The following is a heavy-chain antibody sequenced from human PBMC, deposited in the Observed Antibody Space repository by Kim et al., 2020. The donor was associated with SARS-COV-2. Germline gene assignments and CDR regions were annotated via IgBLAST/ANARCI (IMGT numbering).Heavy chain of an antibody. D-gene: IGHD3-22*01. CDR1: GYSFTSYW. CDR2: IYPGDSDT. J-gene: IGHJ3*02. Sequence: GESLKISCKGSGYSFTSYWIGWVRQMPGKGLEWMGIIYPGDSDTRYSPSFQGQVTISGDKSISTAYLQWSSLKASDTAMYYCARLSTPDYYDSSGRDAFDIWGQGTMVTVSS. V-gene: IGHV5-51*01. CDR3: ARLSTPDYYDSSGRDAFDI.